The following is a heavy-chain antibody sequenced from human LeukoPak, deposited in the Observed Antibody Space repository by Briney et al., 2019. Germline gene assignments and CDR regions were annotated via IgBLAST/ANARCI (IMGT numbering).Heavy chain of an antibody. V-gene: IGHV3-23*01. Sequence: GGSLRLSCAASGFTFSSYEMNWVRQAPGKGLEWVSAISGSGGSTYYADSVKGRFTISRDNSKNTLYLQMNSLRAEDTAVYYCARDRGPRAGDTSQDYWGQGTLVTVSS. D-gene: IGHD2-21*01. J-gene: IGHJ4*02. CDR3: ARDRGPRAGDTSQDY. CDR1: GFTFSSYE. CDR2: ISGSGGST.